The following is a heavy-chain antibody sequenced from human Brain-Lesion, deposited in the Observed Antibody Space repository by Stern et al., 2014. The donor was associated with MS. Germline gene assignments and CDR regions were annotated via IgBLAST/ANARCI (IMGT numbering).Heavy chain of an antibody. J-gene: IGHJ6*02. V-gene: IGHV2-70*04. CDR1: GVSLTSSGVR. D-gene: IGHD3-10*01. CDR2: IDWDDDK. CDR3: ARQRLYYYGSGTEGGLNV. Sequence: QVTLKESGPALVKPTQTLTLTCTLSGVSLTSSGVRVSWIRQPPGKALEWLARIDWDDDKFYSTSLKTRLTISKDTSKNQVVLPMTNMAPAATATYYCARQRLYYYGSGTEGGLNVWGQGTTVTVSS.